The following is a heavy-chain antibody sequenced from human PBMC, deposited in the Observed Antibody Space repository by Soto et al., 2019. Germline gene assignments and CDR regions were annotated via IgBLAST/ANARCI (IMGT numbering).Heavy chain of an antibody. CDR2: ISTSSSYR. V-gene: IGHV3-11*03. CDR3: ARFETYYYDSSGFPKY. CDR1: GFTFSDYY. J-gene: IGHJ4*02. Sequence: SLRLSCAASGFTFSDYYISWIIQAPGKGLEWVSYISTSSSYRDYADSVKGRFTISRDNAKNSLYLQMNSLRAEDTAVYYCARFETYYYDSSGFPKYWGQGTLVTVS. D-gene: IGHD3-22*01.